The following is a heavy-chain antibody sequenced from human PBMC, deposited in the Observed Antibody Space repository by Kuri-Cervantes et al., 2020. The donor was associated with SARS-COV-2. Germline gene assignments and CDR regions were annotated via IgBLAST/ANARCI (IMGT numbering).Heavy chain of an antibody. CDR3: ARGPGYNGYYYMDV. CDR1: GGSFNTYY. D-gene: IGHD5-24*01. V-gene: IGHV4-34*01. J-gene: IGHJ6*03. CDR2: ITHRGDT. Sequence: GSLRRSCAVYGGSFNTYYWAWIRQPPGKGLERIGEITHRGDTIYNMSLKIRVTISVDTSKKQFSLDLRSVTAADTAIYYCARGPGYNGYYYMDVWGNGTTVTVSS.